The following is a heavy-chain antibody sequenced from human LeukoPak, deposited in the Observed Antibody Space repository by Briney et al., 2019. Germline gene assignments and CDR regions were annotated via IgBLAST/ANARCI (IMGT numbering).Heavy chain of an antibody. CDR3: ARTDSSGRSAFDI. D-gene: IGHD6-19*01. CDR1: GFTFSNYA. CDR2: ISSSSSTI. J-gene: IGHJ3*02. Sequence: GGSLRLSSAASGFTFSNYAMSWVRQAPGKGLEWVSYISSSSSTIYYADSVKGRFTISRDNAKNSLYLQMNSLRAEDMAVYYCARTDSSGRSAFDIWGQGTMVTVSS. V-gene: IGHV3-48*01.